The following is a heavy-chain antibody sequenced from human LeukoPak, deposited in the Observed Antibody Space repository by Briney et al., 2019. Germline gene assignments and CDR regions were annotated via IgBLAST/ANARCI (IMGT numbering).Heavy chain of an antibody. CDR1: GYTFTGYY. Sequence: ASVKVSCKASGYTFTGYYMHWVRQAPGQGLEWVGWINPNSGGTNYAQKFQGRVTMTRDTSISTAYMELSSLRSEDTAVYYCARVPPSPYCSSTSCYNDYWGQGTLVTVSS. J-gene: IGHJ4*02. D-gene: IGHD2-2*02. CDR3: ARVPPSPYCSSTSCYNDY. CDR2: INPNSGGT. V-gene: IGHV1-2*02.